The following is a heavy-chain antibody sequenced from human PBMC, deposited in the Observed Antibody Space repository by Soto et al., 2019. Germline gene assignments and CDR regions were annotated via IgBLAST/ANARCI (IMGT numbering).Heavy chain of an antibody. J-gene: IGHJ6*02. V-gene: IGHV4-34*01. D-gene: IGHD2-2*01. CDR2: INHSGST. CDR1: GGSFSGYY. CDR3: ARVYLYCSSTSCSKYYYYYGMDV. Sequence: SETLSLTCAVYGGSFSGYYWSWIRQPPGKGLEWIGEINHSGSTNYNPSLKSRVTISVDTSKNQFSLKLSSVTAADTAVYYCARVYLYCSSTSCSKYYYYYGMDVWGQGTTVTVS.